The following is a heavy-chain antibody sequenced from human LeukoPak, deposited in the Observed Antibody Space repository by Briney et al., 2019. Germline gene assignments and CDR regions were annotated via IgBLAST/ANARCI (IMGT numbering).Heavy chain of an antibody. D-gene: IGHD3-10*01. V-gene: IGHV4-39*07. CDR2: IYYSGTT. Sequence: PSQTLSLTCAVSGGSLSDNKFYCGWIRQSPGKGLQWIGSIYYSGTTYYNPSLQSRVIVSVDTSNNQFSLRLDSVTAADTAVYYCARDLGSGSYYFPDAFDIWGQGTMVTVSS. CDR1: GGSLSDNKFY. CDR3: ARDLGSGSYYFPDAFDI. J-gene: IGHJ3*02.